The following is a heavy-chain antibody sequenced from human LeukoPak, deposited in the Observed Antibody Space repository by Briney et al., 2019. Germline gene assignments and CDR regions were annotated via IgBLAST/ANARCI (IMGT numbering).Heavy chain of an antibody. CDR2: IYSDNT. CDR1: GFTVSSNS. J-gene: IGHJ6*04. V-gene: IGHV3-53*01. Sequence: PGGSLRLSCTVSGFTVSSNSMSWVRQAPGKGLEWVSFIYSDNTHYSDSVKGRFTISRDNSKNTLYLQMNSLRAEDTAVYYCAKGPKDYDFWSGQPMDVWGKGTTVTVSS. CDR3: AKGPKDYDFWSGQPMDV. D-gene: IGHD3-3*01.